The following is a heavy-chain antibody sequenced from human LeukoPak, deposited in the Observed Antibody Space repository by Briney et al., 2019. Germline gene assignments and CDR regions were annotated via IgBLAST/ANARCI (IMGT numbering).Heavy chain of an antibody. Sequence: PGGSLRLSCAASGFILSDHYMGWVRQAPGKGLEWVGRTKSKADSYTTEYAASVKGRFTISRDDSKNSLYLQMNSLRTEDTGVYYCARSVYGDYYFDYWGQGILVTVAS. J-gene: IGHJ4*02. D-gene: IGHD7-27*01. CDR1: GFILSDHY. CDR2: TKSKADSYTT. CDR3: ARSVYGDYYFDY. V-gene: IGHV3-72*01.